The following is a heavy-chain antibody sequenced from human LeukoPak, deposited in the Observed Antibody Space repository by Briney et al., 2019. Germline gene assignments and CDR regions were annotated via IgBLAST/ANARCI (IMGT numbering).Heavy chain of an antibody. CDR3: AREPGIAVTSDAFDI. CDR1: GGSISSSSYY. V-gene: IGHV4-39*07. CDR2: IYYSGST. J-gene: IGHJ3*02. D-gene: IGHD6-19*01. Sequence: SETLSLTCTVSGGSISSSSYYWGWIRQPPGKGLEWIGSIYYSGSTNYNPSLKSRVTISVDTSKNQFSLKLSSVTAADTAVYYCAREPGIAVTSDAFDIWGQGTMVTVSS.